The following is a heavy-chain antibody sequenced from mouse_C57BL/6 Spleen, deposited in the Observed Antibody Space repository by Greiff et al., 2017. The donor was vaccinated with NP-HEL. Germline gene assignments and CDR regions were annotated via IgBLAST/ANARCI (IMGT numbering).Heavy chain of an antibody. Sequence: QVQLQQSGAELARPGASVKLSCKASGYTFTSYGISWVKQRTGQGLEWIGEIYPRSGNTYYNEKIKGKATLTADKSSSTAYMELRSLTSEDSAVYFCANNYYGSSYGYFDVWGTGTTVTVSS. D-gene: IGHD1-1*01. CDR3: ANNYYGSSYGYFDV. J-gene: IGHJ1*03. CDR1: GYTFTSYG. V-gene: IGHV1-81*01. CDR2: IYPRSGNT.